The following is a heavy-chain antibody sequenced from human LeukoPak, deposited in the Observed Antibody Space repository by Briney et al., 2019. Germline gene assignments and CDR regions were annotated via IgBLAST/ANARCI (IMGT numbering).Heavy chain of an antibody. J-gene: IGHJ4*02. CDR2: IYTSGST. V-gene: IGHV4-61*02. D-gene: IGHD7-27*01. Sequence: SETLSLTCTVSGGSISSGSYYWSWIRQPAGKGLEWIGRIYTSGSTNYNPSLKSRVTISVDTSKNQFSLKLSSVTAADTAVYYCAGTLGNWGQGTLVTVSS. CDR3: AGTLGN. CDR1: GGSISSGSYY.